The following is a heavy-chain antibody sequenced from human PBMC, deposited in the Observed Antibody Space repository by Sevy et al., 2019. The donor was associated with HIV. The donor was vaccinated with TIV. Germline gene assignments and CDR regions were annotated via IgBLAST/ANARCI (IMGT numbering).Heavy chain of an antibody. Sequence: GGSLRLSCAASGFTFGDYGMHWVRQAPGTGLEWGAVISYDGNNKYYADSVKGRFTISRDNSKNTLFLQMNNLRPEDTAVYYCANVTLPHFYYYGMDVWGQWTAVTVSS. V-gene: IGHV3-30*18. CDR2: ISYDGNNK. CDR1: GFTFGDYG. J-gene: IGHJ6*02. D-gene: IGHD2-21*02. CDR3: ANVTLPHFYYYGMDV.